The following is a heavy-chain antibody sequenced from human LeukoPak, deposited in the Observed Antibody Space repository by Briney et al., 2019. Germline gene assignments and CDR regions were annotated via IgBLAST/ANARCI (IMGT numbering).Heavy chain of an antibody. V-gene: IGHV3-64*01. D-gene: IGHD3-22*01. J-gene: IGHJ4*02. CDR2: ISSDGGNT. Sequence: GGSLRLSCAASGFTFSNYAMHWVRQAPGKGLEYVSSISSDGGNTYYAISVKGRFTISRDNSKNTLYLQVGSMRAEDMAVYYCARARSGYYYDYWGQGTLVTVSS. CDR3: ARARSGYYYDY. CDR1: GFTFSNYA.